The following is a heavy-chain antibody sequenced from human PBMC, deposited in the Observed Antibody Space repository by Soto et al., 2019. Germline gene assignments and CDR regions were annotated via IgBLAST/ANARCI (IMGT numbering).Heavy chain of an antibody. J-gene: IGHJ6*03. V-gene: IGHV3-48*01. CDR1: GFTFSSYS. D-gene: IGHD4-4*01. CDR3: ARRITVTERRLYYYYMDV. CDR2: ISSSSSTI. Sequence: PGGSQRLSYAASGFTFSSYSMNWVRQAPGKGLEWVSYISSSSSTIYYADSVKGRFTISRDNAKNSLYLQMNSLRAEDTAVYYCARRITVTERRLYYYYMDVWGQGTTVTVSS.